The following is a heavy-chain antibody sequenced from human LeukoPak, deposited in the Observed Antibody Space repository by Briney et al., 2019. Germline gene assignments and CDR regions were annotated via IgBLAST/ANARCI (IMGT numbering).Heavy chain of an antibody. J-gene: IGHJ4*02. CDR2: ISSSSSMR. D-gene: IGHD3-16*01. V-gene: IGHV3-48*02. CDR1: GFTFRSYS. Sequence: GGSLRLSCAASGFTFRSYSRNWVRQAPGKGLEWISYISSSSSMRFYADSVKGRFTISRDNAKSSLFLQMNSLRDDDTAVYFCARVVWGKSYGYGAVDYWGQGTLVTVSS. CDR3: ARVVWGKSYGYGAVDY.